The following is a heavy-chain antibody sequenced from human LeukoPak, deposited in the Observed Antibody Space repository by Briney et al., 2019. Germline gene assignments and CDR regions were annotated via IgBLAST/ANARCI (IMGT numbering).Heavy chain of an antibody. J-gene: IGHJ5*02. V-gene: IGHV4-4*07. Sequence: SETLSLTCTVSGGSISNYFWSWIRQPAGKGLEWLGRIYSSGTTNYNPSLKSRVSMSVDTSKNQFSLKLTSVTAADTAVYYCARDRYSGYDLGHWGQGTLVTVSS. CDR3: ARDRYSGYDLGH. D-gene: IGHD5-12*01. CDR1: GGSISNYF. CDR2: IYSSGTT.